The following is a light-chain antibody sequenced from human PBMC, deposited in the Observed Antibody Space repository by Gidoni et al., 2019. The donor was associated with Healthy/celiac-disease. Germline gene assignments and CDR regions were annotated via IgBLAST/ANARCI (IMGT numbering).Light chain of an antibody. J-gene: IGLJ2*01. CDR2: QDK. CDR1: KLGDKY. V-gene: IGLV3-1*01. CDR3: QAWDSSLAV. Sequence: SYELTQPPSLSVSPVQTASITCSGDKLGDKYACWYQQKPGQSPVLVLYQDKKRPSGSPERFSGANSGNTATLTISGTQAMDEADYDCQAWDSSLAVFGGGTKLTVL.